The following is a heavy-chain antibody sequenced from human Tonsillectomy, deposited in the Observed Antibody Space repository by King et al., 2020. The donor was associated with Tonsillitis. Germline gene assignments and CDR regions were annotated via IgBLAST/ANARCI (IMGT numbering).Heavy chain of an antibody. CDR1: GFSFSTYS. V-gene: IGHV3-48*01. CDR2: ISSGSTFI. Sequence: VQLVESGGGLVQPGGSLRLSCAASGFSFSTYSMNWVRQAPGKALEWVSYISSGSTFIYYADSVKGRFTISRDNAKNSLYLQMNSPRAEDTAMYFCARDIEYYYGSRSYLPPDYWGQGTLVTVSS. CDR3: ARDIEYYYGSRSYLPPDY. D-gene: IGHD3-10*01. J-gene: IGHJ4*02.